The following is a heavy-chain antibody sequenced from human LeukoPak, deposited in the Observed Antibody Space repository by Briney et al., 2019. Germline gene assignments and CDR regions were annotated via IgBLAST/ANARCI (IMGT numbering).Heavy chain of an antibody. V-gene: IGHV4-59*01. J-gene: IGHJ5*02. Sequence: SETLSLTCTVSGGSISSYYWSWIRQPPGKGLEWIGYIYYSGSTNYKSSLKSRVTISVDTSKNQFSLKLSSVTAADTAVYYCARENCSGGNCRRGYNWFDPWGQGTLVTVSS. CDR3: ARENCSGGNCRRGYNWFDP. CDR1: GGSISSYY. CDR2: IYYSGST. D-gene: IGHD2-15*01.